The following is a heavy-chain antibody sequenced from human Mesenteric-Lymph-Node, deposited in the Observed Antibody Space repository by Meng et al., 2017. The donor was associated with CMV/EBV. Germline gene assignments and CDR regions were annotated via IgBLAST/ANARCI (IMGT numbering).Heavy chain of an antibody. J-gene: IGHJ4*02. CDR1: GGSFMNYA. CDR3: ATVARSQSY. V-gene: IGHV1-69*06. CDR2: IIVVFDTP. Sequence: VSGKASGGSFMNYAISWVRQAPGQGLEWMGGIIVVFDTPNYAQKFQGRVTMTADKSTNTAYMQLSSLRSEDTAVYYCATVARSQSYWGQGTLVTVSS. D-gene: IGHD2-21*01.